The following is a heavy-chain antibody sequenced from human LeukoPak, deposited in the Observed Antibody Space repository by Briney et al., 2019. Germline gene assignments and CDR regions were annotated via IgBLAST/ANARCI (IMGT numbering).Heavy chain of an antibody. Sequence: ASVKVSCKASGYTFTSYDINWVRQATGQGLEWMGWMNPNSGNTGYAQKFQGRVTITRNTSISTAYMELRSLRSDDTAVYYCARDGGATILDYWGQGTLVTVTS. CDR1: GYTFTSYD. CDR3: ARDGGATILDY. V-gene: IGHV1-8*03. D-gene: IGHD5-12*01. CDR2: MNPNSGNT. J-gene: IGHJ4*02.